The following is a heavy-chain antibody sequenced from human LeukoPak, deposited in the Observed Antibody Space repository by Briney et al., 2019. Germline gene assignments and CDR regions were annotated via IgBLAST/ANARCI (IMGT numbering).Heavy chain of an antibody. CDR1: GGSIRRYY. Sequence: SETLSLTCTVSGGSIRRYYWSWMRQPPGKGLEWIGHIYYSGSTNYNPSHKSRVTISVDTSKNQFSLQLSSVTAADTAVYYCARHPIVGAFLGLWGRGTLVTVSS. V-gene: IGHV4-59*08. D-gene: IGHD1-26*01. CDR3: ARHPIVGAFLGL. CDR2: IYYSGST. J-gene: IGHJ2*01.